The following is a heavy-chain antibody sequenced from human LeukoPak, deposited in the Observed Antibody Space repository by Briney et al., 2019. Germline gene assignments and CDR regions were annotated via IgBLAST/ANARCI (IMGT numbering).Heavy chain of an antibody. Sequence: GGSLRLSCAASGFTFSSYGMHWVRQAPGKGLEWVAVIWYDGSNKYHADSVKGRFTISRDNSKNTLYLQMNSLRAEDTAVYYCARGEYYYDSSGYYFDYWGQGTLVTVSS. CDR3: ARGEYYYDSSGYYFDY. J-gene: IGHJ4*02. CDR2: IWYDGSNK. D-gene: IGHD3-22*01. CDR1: GFTFSSYG. V-gene: IGHV3-33*01.